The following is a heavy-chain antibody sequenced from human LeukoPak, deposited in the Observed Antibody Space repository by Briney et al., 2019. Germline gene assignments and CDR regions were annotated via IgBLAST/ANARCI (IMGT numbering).Heavy chain of an antibody. CDR3: ARRGGSPLGAFDI. V-gene: IGHV4-59*01. CDR2: IYYSESV. CDR1: GGSISSYY. D-gene: IGHD1-26*01. Sequence: SETLSLTCSVSGGSISSYYWSWIRQPPGKGLEWIGYIYYSESVNYNPSLKSRVTISVDTSRNQFSLKLSSVTAADTAVYYCARRGGSPLGAFDIWGQGTMVTVSS. J-gene: IGHJ3*02.